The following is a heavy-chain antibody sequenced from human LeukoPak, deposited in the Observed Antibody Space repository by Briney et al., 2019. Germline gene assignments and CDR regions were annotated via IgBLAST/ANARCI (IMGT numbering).Heavy chain of an antibody. J-gene: IGHJ6*02. CDR2: IYYSGST. D-gene: IGHD3-10*01. CDR3: ARVGITMVRGVIITGFYYGMDV. V-gene: IGHV4-59*01. CDR1: GGSISSYY. Sequence: PSETLSLTCTVSGGSISSYYWSWIRQPPGKGLEWIGYIYYSGSTNYNPCLKSRVTISVDTSKNQFSLKLSSVTAEDTAVYYCARVGITMVRGVIITGFYYGMDVWGQGTTVTVSS.